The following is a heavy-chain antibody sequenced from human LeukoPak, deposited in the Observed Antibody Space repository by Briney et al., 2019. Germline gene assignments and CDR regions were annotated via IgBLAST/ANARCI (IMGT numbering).Heavy chain of an antibody. J-gene: IGHJ4*02. Sequence: GGSLRLSCAASGFTFSSYGMHWVRQAPGKGLEWVAVISYDGTNKYYADSVKGRFTISRDNSKNTLYLQMNSLRADDTAVYYCAKDRGLGHHFDYWGQGTLVTVSS. CDR2: ISYDGTNK. V-gene: IGHV3-30*18. CDR1: GFTFSSYG. CDR3: AKDRGLGHHFDY. D-gene: IGHD3-10*01.